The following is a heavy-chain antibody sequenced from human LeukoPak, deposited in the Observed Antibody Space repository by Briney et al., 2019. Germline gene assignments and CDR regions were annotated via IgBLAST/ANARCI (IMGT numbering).Heavy chain of an antibody. Sequence: GGSLRLSXAASGFTFRSYAMSWVRQAPGKGLEWLSAISGSGGSTYYADSVKGRFTISRDNSKNTLYLQMNSLRAEDTAVYYCAKDRITMVRGVIINWGQGTLVTVSS. CDR1: GFTFRSYA. CDR2: ISGSGGST. V-gene: IGHV3-23*01. D-gene: IGHD3-10*01. J-gene: IGHJ4*02. CDR3: AKDRITMVRGVIIN.